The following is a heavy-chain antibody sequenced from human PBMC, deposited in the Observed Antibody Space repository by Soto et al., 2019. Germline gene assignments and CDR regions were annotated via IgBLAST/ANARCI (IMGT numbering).Heavy chain of an antibody. Sequence: SQMLSPSCATSGASVSDDSSALTWIRQSPSRGLEWLGRTYYRSVWSTAYELSVKRRIAINVDAARNQFSLRLSSVTPEDTAVYYCARDQSTGWFRWGFELWGQGTPVTV. CDR3: ARDQSTGWFRWGFEL. J-gene: IGHJ4*02. CDR2: TYYRSVWST. V-gene: IGHV6-1*01. CDR1: GASVSDDSSA. D-gene: IGHD2-8*02.